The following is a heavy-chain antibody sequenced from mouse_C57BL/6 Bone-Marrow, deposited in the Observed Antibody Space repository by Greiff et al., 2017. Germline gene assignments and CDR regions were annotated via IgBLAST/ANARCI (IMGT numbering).Heavy chain of an antibody. CDR3: ARSSTTVVERIGYAMDY. CDR2: IKPNYGTT. Sequence: VQLQQSGPELVKPGASVKISCKASGYSFTDYNMNWVKPSNGKSLEWIGVIKPNYGTTSYNQKFKGKATLTVDQSSSTAYMQLSSLTSDDSAVYYCARSSTTVVERIGYAMDYWGQGTSVTVSS. V-gene: IGHV1-39*01. D-gene: IGHD1-1*01. CDR1: GYSFTDYN. J-gene: IGHJ4*01.